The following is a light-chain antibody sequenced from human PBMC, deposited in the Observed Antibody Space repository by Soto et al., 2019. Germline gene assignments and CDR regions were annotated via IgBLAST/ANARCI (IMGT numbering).Light chain of an antibody. CDR2: GAS. CDR1: QSVSSSY. CDR3: QQYGSSIT. J-gene: IGKJ5*01. Sequence: IELTQSAVILSLYPGESSTLSCRASQSVSSSYLAWYQQKPGQAPRLLIYGASSRATGIPDRFSGSGSGTDFTLTISRLEPEDFAVYYCQQYGSSITFGQGRRLEVK. V-gene: IGKV3-20*01.